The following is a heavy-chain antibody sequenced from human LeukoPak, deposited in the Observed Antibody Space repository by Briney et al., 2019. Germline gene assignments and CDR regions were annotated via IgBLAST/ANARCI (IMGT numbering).Heavy chain of an antibody. CDR3: ARTLYRNDDFDY. Sequence: SETLSLTCTVSGGSISSGGYYWSWLRQHPGKGLEWIGYIYYSGSTYYNPSLKSRVTISVDTSKNQFSLKLSSVTAADTAVYYCARTLYRNDDFDYWGQGTLVTVSS. J-gene: IGHJ4*02. CDR1: GGSISSGGYY. CDR2: IYYSGST. D-gene: IGHD1-1*01. V-gene: IGHV4-31*03.